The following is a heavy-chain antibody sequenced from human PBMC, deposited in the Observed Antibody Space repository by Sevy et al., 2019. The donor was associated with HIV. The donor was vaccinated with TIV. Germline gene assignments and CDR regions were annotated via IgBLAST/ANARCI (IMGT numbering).Heavy chain of an antibody. CDR3: ARDSGSSWKDYYYYMDV. CDR1: GYTFTGYY. V-gene: IGHV1-2*02. CDR2: INPNSGGT. D-gene: IGHD6-13*01. Sequence: ASVKVSCKASGYTFTGYYMHWVRQAPGQGLEWMGWINPNSGGTNYAQKFQGRVTMTRDTSISTAYMELSRLRSDDTAVYYCARDSGSSWKDYYYYMDVWGKGTTVTVSS. J-gene: IGHJ6*03.